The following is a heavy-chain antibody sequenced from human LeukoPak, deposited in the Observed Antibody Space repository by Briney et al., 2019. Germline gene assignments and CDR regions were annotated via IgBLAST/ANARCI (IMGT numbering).Heavy chain of an antibody. CDR1: GGSISSYY. V-gene: IGHV4-59*01. D-gene: IGHD3-3*01. CDR2: IYYSGST. CDR3: ARGLGWYYDFWSGYYRNYYYYYYMDV. Sequence: SETLSLTCTVSGGSISSYYWSWIRQPPGKGLEWIGYIYYSGSTNYNPSLKSRVTISVDTSKNQFSLKLSSVTAADTAVYYCARGLGWYYDFWSGYYRNYYYYYYMDVWGKGTTVTVSS. J-gene: IGHJ6*03.